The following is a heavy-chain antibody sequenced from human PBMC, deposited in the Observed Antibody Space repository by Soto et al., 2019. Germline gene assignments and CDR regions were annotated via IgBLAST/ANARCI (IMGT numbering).Heavy chain of an antibody. CDR2: ISAYNGNT. CDR3: ARDKGGMDV. CDR1: GYIFPSYG. J-gene: IGHJ6*02. V-gene: IGHV1-18*01. Sequence: QVQLVQSGGEVKKPGASVKVSCKTSGYIFPSYGIAWVRQAPGQGLEWMGWISAYNGNTKSAEKVQGRVTMTRDTSTSTVYMELSSLRSDDTAVYYCARDKGGMDVWGQGTTVIVSS.